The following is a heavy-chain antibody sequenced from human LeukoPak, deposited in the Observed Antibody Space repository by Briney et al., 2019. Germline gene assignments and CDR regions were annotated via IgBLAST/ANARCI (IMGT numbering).Heavy chain of an antibody. D-gene: IGHD3-9*01. CDR2: INHSGST. J-gene: IGHJ6*03. Sequence: SETLSLTCAVYGGSFSGYYWSWIRQPPGKGLEWIGEINHSGSTNYNPSLKSRVTISVDTSKNQFSLKLSSVTAEDTAVYYCARVDAYDTGYYYYYMDVWGKGTTVTISS. V-gene: IGHV4-34*01. CDR3: ARVDAYDTGYYYYYMDV. CDR1: GGSFSGYY.